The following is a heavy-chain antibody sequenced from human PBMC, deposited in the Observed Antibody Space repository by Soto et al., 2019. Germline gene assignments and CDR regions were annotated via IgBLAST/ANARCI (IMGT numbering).Heavy chain of an antibody. CDR3: ARHDQYSSSLNWFDP. CDR2: IYYSGST. D-gene: IGHD6-6*01. V-gene: IGHV4-39*01. CDR1: GGSISSSSYY. Sequence: SETLSLTCTFSGGSISSSSYYWGWIRQPPGKGLEWIGSIYYSGSTYYNPSLKSRVTISVDTSKNQFSLKLSSVTAADTAVYYCARHDQYSSSLNWFDPWGQGTLVTVSS. J-gene: IGHJ5*02.